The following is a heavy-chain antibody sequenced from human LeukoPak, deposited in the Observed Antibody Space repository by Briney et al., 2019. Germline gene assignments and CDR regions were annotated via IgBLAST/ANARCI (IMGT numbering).Heavy chain of an antibody. J-gene: IGHJ4*02. CDR3: ARLRWLQFGPVDY. Sequence: PSETLSLTCTVSGGSISSSSHHWGWIRQPPGKGLEWIGSIYDSGSTYDNPSLKSRLTISVDTSKNQFSLKLSSVTAADTAVYYCARLRWLQFGPVDYWGQGAQVTVSS. CDR2: IYDSGST. D-gene: IGHD5-24*01. CDR1: GGSISSSSHH. V-gene: IGHV4-39*01.